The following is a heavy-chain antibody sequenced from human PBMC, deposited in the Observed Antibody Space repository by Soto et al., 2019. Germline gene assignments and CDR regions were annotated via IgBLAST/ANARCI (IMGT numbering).Heavy chain of an antibody. Sequence: GASVKVSCKVSGYTLTEFYMHWVRQAPGKGLEWMGGFEPEDGETIYAQKFQGRVTMTEDTSTDTADMELSSLRSEDTAVYYCATFRIAARRYYYYYYGMDVWGQGTTVTVSS. J-gene: IGHJ6*02. V-gene: IGHV1-24*01. CDR1: GYTLTEFY. CDR2: FEPEDGET. CDR3: ATFRIAARRYYYYYYGMDV. D-gene: IGHD6-6*01.